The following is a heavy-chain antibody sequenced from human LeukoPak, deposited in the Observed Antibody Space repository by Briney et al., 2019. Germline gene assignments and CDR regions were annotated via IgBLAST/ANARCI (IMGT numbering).Heavy chain of an antibody. CDR3: ATDRPSSSGHIYFDY. J-gene: IGHJ4*02. Sequence: ASVKVSCKVSGYTLIELSMHWVRQAPGKGLECMGGFDPEDGETIYAQKFQGRVTMTEDTSTDTAYMELSSLRSEDTAVYYCATDRPSSSGHIYFDYWGQGTLVTVSS. CDR1: GYTLIELS. V-gene: IGHV1-24*01. D-gene: IGHD6-19*01. CDR2: FDPEDGET.